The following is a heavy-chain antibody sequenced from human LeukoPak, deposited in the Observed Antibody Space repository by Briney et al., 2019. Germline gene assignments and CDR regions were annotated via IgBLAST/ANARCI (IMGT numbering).Heavy chain of an antibody. Sequence: SETLSLTCAVYGGSISSYYWSWIRQPPGKGLEWIGYIYYSGSTNYNPSLKSRVTISVDTSKNQFSLKLSSVTAADTAVYYCARLPVVAAPLFDYWGQGTLVTVSS. D-gene: IGHD3-22*01. CDR1: GGSISSYY. V-gene: IGHV4-59*08. CDR3: ARLPVVAAPLFDY. J-gene: IGHJ4*02. CDR2: IYYSGST.